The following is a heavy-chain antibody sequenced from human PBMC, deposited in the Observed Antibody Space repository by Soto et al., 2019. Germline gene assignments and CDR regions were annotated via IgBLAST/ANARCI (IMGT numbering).Heavy chain of an antibody. V-gene: IGHV3-53*01. CDR2: IYRGGIP. J-gene: IGHJ4*02. CDR1: GFSVSSTY. Sequence: EVQLVESGGALIQPGGSLRLSCAASGFSVSSTYMSWVRQAPGKGLEWVSVIYRGGIPEYADSVKGRFTISRDNSKNTLYLQMDILRGDDTAVYYCARDGDILTGAPVGDFWGQGTLVTVSS. D-gene: IGHD3-9*01. CDR3: ARDGDILTGAPVGDF.